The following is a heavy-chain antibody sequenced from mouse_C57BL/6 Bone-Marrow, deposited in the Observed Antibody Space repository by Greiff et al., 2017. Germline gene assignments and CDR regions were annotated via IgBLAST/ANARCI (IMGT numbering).Heavy chain of an antibody. CDR3: ASTLYGYDEAWFAY. CDR1: GYTFTSYW. D-gene: IGHD2-2*01. Sequence: QVQLQQPGTELVKPGASVKLSCKASGYTFTSYWMHWVKQRPGQGLEWIGNINPSNGGNNYNEKFKSKATLTVDKSSRTAYMQLSSLTSEDSAVYYCASTLYGYDEAWFAYWGQGTLVTVSA. CDR2: INPSNGGN. V-gene: IGHV1-53*01. J-gene: IGHJ3*01.